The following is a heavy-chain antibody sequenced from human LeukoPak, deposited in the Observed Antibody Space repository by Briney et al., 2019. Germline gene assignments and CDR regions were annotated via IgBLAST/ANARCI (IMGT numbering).Heavy chain of an antibody. CDR3: ARDCAEYSCMGDY. V-gene: IGHV4-31*03. CDR1: GGSISSGNYY. CDR2: IDYSGNT. J-gene: IGHJ4*02. Sequence: SQTLSLTCTVSGGSISSGNYYWSWIRQHPGKGLEWIGNIDYSGNTYYNPSLKSRVTISVDTSKNQFSLNLSSVTAADTAVYYCARDCAEYSCMGDYWGQGTLVTVSS. D-gene: IGHD5-18*01.